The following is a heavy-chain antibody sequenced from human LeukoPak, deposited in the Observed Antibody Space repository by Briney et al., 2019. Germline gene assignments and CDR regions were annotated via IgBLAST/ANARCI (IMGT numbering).Heavy chain of an antibody. CDR3: AGAAFGEPRGFDY. J-gene: IGHJ4*02. Sequence: GGSLRLSCVASDFSVSTNYMNWVRQAPGKGLEWVSVIYTGGRTFYTDSVKGRFTISRDNSKNTLFLQMNNLRAEDTAVYYCAGAAFGEPRGFDYWGQGALVTVSS. V-gene: IGHV3-53*01. D-gene: IGHD3-10*01. CDR2: IYTGGRT. CDR1: DFSVSTNY.